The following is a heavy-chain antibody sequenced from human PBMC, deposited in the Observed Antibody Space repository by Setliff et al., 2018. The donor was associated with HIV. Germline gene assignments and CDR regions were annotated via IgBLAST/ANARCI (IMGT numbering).Heavy chain of an antibody. CDR3: ARVPFTTGFDY. CDR2: IYHSGGT. V-gene: IGHV4-38-2*01. Sequence: SETLSLTCAVSGYSISSGYYWGWIRQPPGRGLEWIGNIYHSGGTHYNPSLRSRVTTSVDTSKNHFSLKLSSVTVADTAVFYCARVPFTTGFDYWGQGILVTVSS. J-gene: IGHJ4*02. CDR1: GYSISSGYY. D-gene: IGHD3-3*01.